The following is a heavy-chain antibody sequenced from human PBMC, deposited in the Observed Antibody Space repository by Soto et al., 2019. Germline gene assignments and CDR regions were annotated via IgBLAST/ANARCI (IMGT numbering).Heavy chain of an antibody. CDR1: GFTFSSYG. V-gene: IGHV3-30*18. Sequence: GGSLRLSCAASGFTFSSYGMHWVRQAPGKGLEWVAVISYDGSNKYYADSVKGRFTISRDNSKNTLYLQMNSLRAEDTAVYYCAKDHYDFWSGYYYYYGMDVWGQGTTVTVSS. J-gene: IGHJ6*02. D-gene: IGHD3-3*01. CDR2: ISYDGSNK. CDR3: AKDHYDFWSGYYYYYGMDV.